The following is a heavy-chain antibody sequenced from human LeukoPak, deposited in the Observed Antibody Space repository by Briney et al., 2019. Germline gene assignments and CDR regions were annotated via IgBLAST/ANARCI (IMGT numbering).Heavy chain of an antibody. CDR3: SKELTPDRSGFDAFHL. D-gene: IGHD3-22*01. Sequence: PGGSLRLSCAASGFTFSDYEMDWVRQAPGRGLEWVSYIRSSGSSIYYADSVKGRFTISRDNAKNSLYLQMNGLRAEDTAVYYCSKELTPDRSGFDAFHLWGQGTLVTVSS. CDR1: GFTFSDYE. CDR2: IRSSGSSI. V-gene: IGHV3-48*03. J-gene: IGHJ3*01.